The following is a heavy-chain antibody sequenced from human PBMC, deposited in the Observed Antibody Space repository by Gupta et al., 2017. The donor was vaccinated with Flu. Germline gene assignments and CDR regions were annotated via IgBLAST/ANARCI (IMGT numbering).Heavy chain of an antibody. V-gene: IGHV3-23*01. CDR2: VSGSGETT. Sequence: EAQLLGSGGGSVPPGGSLRLSCAVSGCSFSSYAMTWVRQVPGKGLEWLSSVSGSGETTYLADSVRGRFTISRDNSKDTLYLQMNGLRVEDTAVYYCARAVSGIRDWGYWGQGTPVTVSS. J-gene: IGHJ4*02. CDR3: ARAVSGIRDWGY. D-gene: IGHD7-27*01. CDR1: GCSFSSYA.